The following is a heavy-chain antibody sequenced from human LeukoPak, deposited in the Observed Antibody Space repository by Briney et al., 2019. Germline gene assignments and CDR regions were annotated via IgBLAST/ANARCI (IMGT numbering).Heavy chain of an antibody. CDR1: GFTFSSYA. Sequence: PGGSLRLSCAASGFTFSSYAMSWVRQGSGKGLEWVSVIIVSGGSTYYADSVKGRFTISRDNSKNTLYLQMNSLRAEDTAVYYCAKMEGYCTSTSCYGWFDPWGQGTLVTVSS. V-gene: IGHV3-23*01. CDR2: IIVSGGST. J-gene: IGHJ5*02. D-gene: IGHD2-2*01. CDR3: AKMEGYCTSTSCYGWFDP.